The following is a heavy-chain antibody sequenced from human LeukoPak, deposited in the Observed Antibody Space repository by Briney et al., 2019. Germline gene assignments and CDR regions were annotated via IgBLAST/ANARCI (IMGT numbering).Heavy chain of an antibody. J-gene: IGHJ6*02. CDR1: GFTFSSYA. V-gene: IGHV3-23*01. D-gene: IGHD6-19*01. CDR3: ARCKGGWSDHYYGLDV. CDR2: ISGSGGST. Sequence: GGSLRLSCAASGFTFSSYAMSWVRQAPGKGLEWVSAISGSGGSTYYADSVKGRFTISRDNSKSSLYLQMNSLRAEDTAVYYCARCKGGWSDHYYGLDVWGRGTTVTVSS.